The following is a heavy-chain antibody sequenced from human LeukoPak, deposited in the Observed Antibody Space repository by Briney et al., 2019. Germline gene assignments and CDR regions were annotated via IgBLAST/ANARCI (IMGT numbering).Heavy chain of an antibody. CDR2: INPNSGGT. V-gene: IGHV1-2*02. Sequence: ASVKVSCKASGYTFTGYYMHWVRQAPGQGLEWMGWINPNSGGTNYAQKFQGRVTMTRDTSISTAYMELSRLRSDDTAVYYCASVNYYDGSGLFDYWGQGTLVTVSS. J-gene: IGHJ4*02. D-gene: IGHD3-22*01. CDR3: ASVNYYDGSGLFDY. CDR1: GYTFTGYY.